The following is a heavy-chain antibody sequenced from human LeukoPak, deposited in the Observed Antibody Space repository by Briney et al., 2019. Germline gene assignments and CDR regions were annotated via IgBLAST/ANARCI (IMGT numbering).Heavy chain of an antibody. Sequence: GASVTVSCKASGYTFTSYGISWVRQAPGQGLEWMGWISAYNGNTNYAQKLQGRVTITADESTSTAYMELSSLRSEDTAVYYCARPGVVAVAGPYGMDVWGQGTTVTVSS. CDR2: ISAYNGNT. CDR3: ARPGVVAVAGPYGMDV. V-gene: IGHV1-18*01. D-gene: IGHD6-19*01. CDR1: GYTFTSYG. J-gene: IGHJ6*02.